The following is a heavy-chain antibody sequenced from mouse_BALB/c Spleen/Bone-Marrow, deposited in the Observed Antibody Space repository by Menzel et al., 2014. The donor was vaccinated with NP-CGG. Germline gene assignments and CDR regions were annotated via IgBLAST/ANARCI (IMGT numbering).Heavy chain of an antibody. J-gene: IGHJ2*01. CDR2: IYPGDSDT. V-gene: IGHV1-5*01. CDR1: GYSFTSYW. Sequence: EVQRVESGTVLARPGASVKMSCKASGYSFTSYWIHWVKQRPGQGLEWIGAIYPGDSDTSFNQKFKDKAKLTAVTSASTAYMELSSLTNEDSAFYYCARRTATLDYWGQGTTLTVSS. D-gene: IGHD1-2*01. CDR3: ARRTATLDY.